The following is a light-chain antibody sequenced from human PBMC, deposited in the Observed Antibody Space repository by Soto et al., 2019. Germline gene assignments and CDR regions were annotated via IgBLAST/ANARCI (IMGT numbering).Light chain of an antibody. CDR1: SDDIGYYNY. CDR2: AVT. CDR3: SSYTTIGSLV. Sequence: QSALTQPASVSGSPGQSITISCTGTSDDIGYYNYVSWYQHHPGKAPKLIIYAVTNRPSGVSTRFSGSKSANTASLTISGLQADDEADYYCSSYTTIGSLVFGAGTKV. J-gene: IGLJ1*01. V-gene: IGLV2-14*01.